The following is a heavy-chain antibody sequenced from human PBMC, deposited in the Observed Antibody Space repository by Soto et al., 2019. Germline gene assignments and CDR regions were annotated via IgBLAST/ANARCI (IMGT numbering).Heavy chain of an antibody. J-gene: IGHJ5*02. CDR3: ARDQNDILTGYSWFDP. CDR1: GGTFSSYA. D-gene: IGHD3-9*01. Sequence: SVAEVKKPGSSVKVSCKASGGTFSSYAISWVRQAPGQGLEWMGGIIPIFGTANYAQKFQGRVTITADKSTSTAYMELSSLRSEDTAVYYCARDQNDILTGYSWFDPWGQGTLVTVSS. CDR2: IIPIFGTA. V-gene: IGHV1-69*06.